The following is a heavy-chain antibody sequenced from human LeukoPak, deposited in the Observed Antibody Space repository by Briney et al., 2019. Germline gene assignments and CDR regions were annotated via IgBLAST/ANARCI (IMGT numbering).Heavy chain of an antibody. J-gene: IGHJ5*02. CDR2: IYYSGST. Sequence: SQTLSLTCTVSGGSISSGGYYWSWIRQHPGKGLEWIGYIYYSGSTYYNPSLKSRVTISVDTSKNQFSLKLSSVTAADTAVYYCARTRFLEWQVNWFDPWGQGTLVTVSS. V-gene: IGHV4-31*03. D-gene: IGHD3-3*01. CDR1: GGSISSGGYY. CDR3: ARTRFLEWQVNWFDP.